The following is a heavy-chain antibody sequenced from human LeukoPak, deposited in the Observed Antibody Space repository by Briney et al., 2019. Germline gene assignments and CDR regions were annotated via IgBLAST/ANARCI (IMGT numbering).Heavy chain of an antibody. CDR1: GYTFTSYY. Sequence: ASVKVSCKASGYTFTSYYMHWVRQAPGQGLEWMGIINPSGGSTSYAQKFQGRVTMTRDMSTSTVYMELSSLRSEDTAVYYCATTYSSGWYGWFDPWGQGTLVTVFS. D-gene: IGHD6-19*01. V-gene: IGHV1-46*01. CDR3: ATTYSSGWYGWFDP. J-gene: IGHJ5*02. CDR2: INPSGGST.